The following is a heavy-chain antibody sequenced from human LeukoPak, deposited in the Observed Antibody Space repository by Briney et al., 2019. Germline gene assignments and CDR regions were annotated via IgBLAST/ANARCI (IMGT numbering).Heavy chain of an antibody. V-gene: IGHV4-31*03. D-gene: IGHD3-16*01. CDR1: GGSISSGGYY. Sequence: SQTLSLTCTVSGGSISSGGYYWSWIRQHPGKGLEWIGEINHSGSTNYNPSLKSRVTISVDTSKNQFSLKLSSVTAADTAVYYCASAQPWVINAFDIWGQGTMVTVSS. CDR3: ASAQPWVINAFDI. J-gene: IGHJ3*02. CDR2: INHSGST.